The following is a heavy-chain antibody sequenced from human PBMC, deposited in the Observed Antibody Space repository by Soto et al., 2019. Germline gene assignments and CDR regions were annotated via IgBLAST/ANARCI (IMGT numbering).Heavy chain of an antibody. Sequence: EVQLLESGGGLVQPGGSLRLSCAASGFTFSSYAMRWVRQAPVKGLEWVSAISGSGDSTYYADSVKGRFTISRDNSKTTLYLQMNSLRAEDTAVYYCARRGSGSYSDYWGQGTLVTVSS. D-gene: IGHD1-26*01. CDR2: ISGSGDST. V-gene: IGHV3-23*01. CDR1: GFTFSSYA. J-gene: IGHJ4*02. CDR3: ARRGSGSYSDY.